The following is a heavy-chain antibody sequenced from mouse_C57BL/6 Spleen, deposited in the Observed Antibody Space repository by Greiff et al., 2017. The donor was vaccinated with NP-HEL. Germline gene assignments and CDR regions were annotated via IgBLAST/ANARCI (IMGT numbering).Heavy chain of an antibody. CDR3: ARDYYGSSYSFDY. CDR2: ISYDGSN. J-gene: IGHJ2*01. Sequence: VQLKESGPGLVKPSQSLSLTCSVTGYSITSGYYWNWIRQFPGNKLEWMGYISYDGSNNYNPSLKNRISITRDTSKNQFFLKLNSVTTEDTATYYCARDYYGSSYSFDYWGQGTTLTVSS. CDR1: GYSITSGYY. V-gene: IGHV3-6*01. D-gene: IGHD1-1*01.